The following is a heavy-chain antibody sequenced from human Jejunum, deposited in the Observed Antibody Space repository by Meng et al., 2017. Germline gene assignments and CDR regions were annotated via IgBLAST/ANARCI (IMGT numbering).Heavy chain of an antibody. CDR1: GFRFNSYA. J-gene: IGHJ5*02. V-gene: IGHV3-30*03. CDR2: ISHDGSYT. D-gene: IGHD1/OR15-1a*01. Sequence: GGSLRLSCAASGFRFNSYAMHWVRQTPDKGLEWAALISHDGSYTDYADSVKGRFTISRDNSKNTLYLHLTSLKPEDTAVYFCARDLISYSKTSGVGHWGQGTLVTVSS. CDR3: ARDLISYSKTSGVGH.